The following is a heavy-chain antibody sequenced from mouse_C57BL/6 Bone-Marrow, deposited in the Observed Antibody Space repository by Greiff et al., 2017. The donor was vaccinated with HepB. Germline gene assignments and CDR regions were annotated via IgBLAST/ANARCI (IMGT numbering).Heavy chain of an antibody. CDR2: IYPGSGST. CDR1: GYTFTSYW. Sequence: QVQLQQPGAELVKPGASVKMSCKASGYTFTSYWITWVKQRPGQGLEWIGDIYPGSGSTNYNEKFKSKATLTVDTSSSTAYMQLSSPTSEDSAVYYCARGGDSSASYAMDYWGQGTSVTVSS. D-gene: IGHD3-2*02. CDR3: ARGGDSSASYAMDY. J-gene: IGHJ4*01. V-gene: IGHV1-55*01.